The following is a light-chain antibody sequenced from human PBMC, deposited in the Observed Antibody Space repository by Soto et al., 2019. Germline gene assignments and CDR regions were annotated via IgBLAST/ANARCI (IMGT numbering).Light chain of an antibody. CDR3: ATWVDSLSVVV. J-gene: IGLJ2*01. CDR2: RDV. CDR1: ISNIGNNY. Sequence: QSVLTQPPSASGTPEQRVTISCSRGISNIGNNYVHWYQQFPGTAPRLLIYRDVQRPSGVPDRFSGSKSGTSASLAISGLRSEDEADYYCATWVDSLSVVVFGGGTKVTVL. V-gene: IGLV1-47*01.